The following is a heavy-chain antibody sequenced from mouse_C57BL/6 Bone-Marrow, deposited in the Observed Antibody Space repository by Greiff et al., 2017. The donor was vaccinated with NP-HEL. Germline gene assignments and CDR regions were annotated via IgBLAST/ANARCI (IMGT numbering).Heavy chain of an antibody. D-gene: IGHD1-1*01. V-gene: IGHV2-9-1*01. CDR2: IWTGGGT. CDR1: GFSLTSYA. Sequence: VKLQESGPGLVAPSQSLSITCTVSGFSLTSYAISWVRQPPGKGLEWLGVIWTGGGTNYNSALKSRLSISKDNSKSQVFLKMNSLQTDDTARYYCARRGFYGLYYAMDYWGQGTSVTVSS. CDR3: ARRGFYGLYYAMDY. J-gene: IGHJ4*01.